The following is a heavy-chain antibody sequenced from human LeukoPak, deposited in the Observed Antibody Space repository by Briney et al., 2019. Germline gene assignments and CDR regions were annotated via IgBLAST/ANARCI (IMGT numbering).Heavy chain of an antibody. CDR3: ARDRCGGSCYYFDY. Sequence: GGSLRLSCAASGFTFSTYDMTWVRQAPGKGLEWVAVIWYDGSNKEYGDSVKGRFTISRDNSKNTLYLQMNSLRAEDTAVYYCARDRCGGSCYYFDYWGQGALVTGSS. V-gene: IGHV3-33*08. CDR2: IWYDGSNK. D-gene: IGHD2-15*01. CDR1: GFTFSTYD. J-gene: IGHJ4*02.